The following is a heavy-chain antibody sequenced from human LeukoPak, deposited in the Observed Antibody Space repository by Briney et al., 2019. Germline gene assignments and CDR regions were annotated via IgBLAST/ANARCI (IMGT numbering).Heavy chain of an antibody. CDR3: PRVRGVNYYYMDV. D-gene: IGHD3-10*01. CDR1: GFTFSSYW. J-gene: IGHJ6*03. CDR2: IKQDGSEK. V-gene: IGHV3-7*04. Sequence: GGSLRLSCAASGFTFSSYWMSWVRQAPGKGLEWVAHIKQDGSEKYYVDPVKGRFTISRDNAKNSLYLQMNSLRAEDTAVYYCPRVRGVNYYYMDVWGKGTTVTVSS.